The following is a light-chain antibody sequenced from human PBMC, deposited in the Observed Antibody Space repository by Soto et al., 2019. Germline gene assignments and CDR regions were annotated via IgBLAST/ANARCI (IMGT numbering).Light chain of an antibody. Sequence: VLTQPPSASGTPGQRVTISCSGSSSNIGSNAVNWYQQLPGTAPKLLIYRNNERPSGVPDRFSGSKSGTSASLAISGLQSEDEADYYCAAWDDSLNGYVFGTGTKVTVL. CDR1: SSNIGSNA. CDR2: RNN. J-gene: IGLJ1*01. V-gene: IGLV1-44*01. CDR3: AAWDDSLNGYV.